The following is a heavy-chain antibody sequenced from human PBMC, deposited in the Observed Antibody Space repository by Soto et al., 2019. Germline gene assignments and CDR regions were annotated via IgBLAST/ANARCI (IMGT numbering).Heavy chain of an antibody. CDR2: ISGSGGTT. Sequence: PGGSLRLSCAASGFTFSSYGMSWVRQAPGKGLEWVSSISGSGGTTSYADSVKGRFTISRDNSKNTLYLQMNSLRAEDTAIYYCAKDSSSWQYWGQGTLVTVSS. D-gene: IGHD6-13*01. J-gene: IGHJ4*02. CDR1: GFTFSSYG. CDR3: AKDSSSWQY. V-gene: IGHV3-23*01.